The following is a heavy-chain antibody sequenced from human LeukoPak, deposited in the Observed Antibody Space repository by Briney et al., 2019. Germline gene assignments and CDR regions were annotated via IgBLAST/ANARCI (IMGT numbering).Heavy chain of an antibody. CDR3: ARGWSSLEVYDP. CDR2: MNPNSGNT. V-gene: IGHV1-8*01. D-gene: IGHD6-6*01. CDR1: GYTFTSYD. Sequence: ASVKVSCKASGYTFTSYDINWVRQATGQGLEWMGWMNPNSGNTGYAQKFQGRVTMTRSTSISTAYMELSSLRSEDTAVYYCARGWSSLEVYDPWGQGTLVTVSS. J-gene: IGHJ5*02.